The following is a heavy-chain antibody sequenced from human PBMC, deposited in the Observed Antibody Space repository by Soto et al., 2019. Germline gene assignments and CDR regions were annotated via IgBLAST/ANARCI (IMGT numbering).Heavy chain of an antibody. D-gene: IGHD6-19*01. CDR1: GGTFSSYA. J-gene: IGHJ4*02. Sequence: SVQVSCKASGGTFSSYAISWVRQAPGQGLEWMGGIIPIFGTANYAQKFQGRVTITADESTSTAYMELSSLRSEDTAVYYCARDESIAVAGAYDYWGQGTLGTVSS. CDR2: IIPIFGTA. V-gene: IGHV1-69*13. CDR3: ARDESIAVAGAYDY.